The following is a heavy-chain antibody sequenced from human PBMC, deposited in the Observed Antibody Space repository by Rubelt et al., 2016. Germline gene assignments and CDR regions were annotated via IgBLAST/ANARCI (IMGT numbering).Heavy chain of an antibody. V-gene: IGHV1-2*02. CDR2: INPNSGGT. CDR3: ARDRWQQPDY. Sequence: QVQLVQSGAEVQKPGASVKVSCKASGYTFTGYYMHWVRQAPGQGLEWMGWINPNSGGTNYAQKLQGRVTMTTDTSTSTAYRGLRSLGSDDTAVYYCARDRWQQPDYWGQGTLVTVSS. CDR1: GYTFTGYY. D-gene: IGHD6-13*01. J-gene: IGHJ4*02.